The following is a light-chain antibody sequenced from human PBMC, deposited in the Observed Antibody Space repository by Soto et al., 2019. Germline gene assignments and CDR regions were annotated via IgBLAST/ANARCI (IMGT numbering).Light chain of an antibody. CDR2: GAS. Sequence: EIVLTQSPGTLSLSPGEIATLSCRASQSVSSNYLAWYQQKPGQAPRPLIYGASSRATGIPDRFSGSGAGTDFTLTISRLEPEDFAVYYCQQYGSSPWTFGQGTKVEIK. CDR3: QQYGSSPWT. V-gene: IGKV3-20*01. J-gene: IGKJ1*01. CDR1: QSVSSNY.